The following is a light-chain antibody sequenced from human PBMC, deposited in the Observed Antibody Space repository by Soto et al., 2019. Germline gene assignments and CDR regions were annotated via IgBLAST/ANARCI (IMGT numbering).Light chain of an antibody. CDR3: RTWDSSLSVYV. CDR2: ENN. V-gene: IGLV1-51*02. Sequence: QSVLTQPPSVSAAPGQKVTISCSGSSSNIGNNYVSWYQQLPGTAPKLLIYENNKRPSGIPDRFSGSKSGTSATLGITGLQTGDEADYYCRTWDSSLSVYVFGTGNKVTVL. J-gene: IGLJ1*01. CDR1: SSNIGNNY.